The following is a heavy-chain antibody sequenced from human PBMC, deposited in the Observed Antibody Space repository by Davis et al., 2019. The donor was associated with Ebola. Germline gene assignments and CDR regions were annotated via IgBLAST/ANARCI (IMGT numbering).Heavy chain of an antibody. J-gene: IGHJ6*02. V-gene: IGHV1-18*01. D-gene: IGHD3-3*01. CDR1: GYTFTSYG. CDR2: NSAYNGNT. Sequence: ASVKASCKASGYTFTSYGISWVRQAPGQGLEWMGWNSAYNGNTNYAQKLQGRVTMTTDTSTSTAYMELRSLRSDDTAVYYCARDGDFWSGYHNYYYGMDVWGQGTTVTVSS. CDR3: ARDGDFWSGYHNYYYGMDV.